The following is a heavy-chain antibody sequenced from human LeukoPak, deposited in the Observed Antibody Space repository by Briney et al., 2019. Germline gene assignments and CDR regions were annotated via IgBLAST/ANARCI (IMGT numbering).Heavy chain of an antibody. CDR3: VRESGEITRLDY. V-gene: IGHV3-48*01. D-gene: IGHD3-10*01. CDR2: ISSSSSTI. J-gene: IGHJ4*02. CDR1: GFTFSSYS. Sequence: GGSLRLSCAASGFTFSSYSMNWVRQAPGKGLEWVSHISSSSSTIYYADSVKGRFTISRDNAKNSLYLQMNSLRADDTAVYYCVRESGEITRLDYWGQGTLVTVSS.